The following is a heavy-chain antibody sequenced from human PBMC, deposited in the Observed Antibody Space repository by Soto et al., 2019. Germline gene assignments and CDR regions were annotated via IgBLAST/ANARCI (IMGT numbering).Heavy chain of an antibody. CDR3: VRDYYDTSGYPKTFDM. CDR1: GFTLSRHT. CDR2: IGSRTSDI. Sequence: GGSLRLSCAASGFTLSRHTMNWVRQAPGKGLEWVSFIGSRTSDIYYADSVKGRFTISRDNAKNSLYLDLTRLRAEDTAVYFCVRDYYDTSGYPKTFDMWGQGTMVTVSS. D-gene: IGHD3-22*01. J-gene: IGHJ3*02. V-gene: IGHV3-21*01.